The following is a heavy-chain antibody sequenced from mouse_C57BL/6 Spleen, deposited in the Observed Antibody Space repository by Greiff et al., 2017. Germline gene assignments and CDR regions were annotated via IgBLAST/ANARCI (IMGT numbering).Heavy chain of an antibody. CDR1: GYTFTDYE. CDR2: IDPETGGT. D-gene: IGHD1-1*01. J-gene: IGHJ1*03. CDR3: TRKPLTTVVAKYFDV. Sequence: VQLQQSGAELVRPGASVTLSCKASGYTFTDYEMHWVKQTPVHGLEWIGAIDPETGGTAYNQKFKGKAILTADKSSSTAYMELRSLTSEDSAVYYCTRKPLTTVVAKYFDVWGTGTTVTVSS. V-gene: IGHV1-15*01.